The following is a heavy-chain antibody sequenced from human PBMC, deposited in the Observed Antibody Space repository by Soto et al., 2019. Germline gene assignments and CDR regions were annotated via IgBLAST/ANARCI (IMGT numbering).Heavy chain of an antibody. J-gene: IGHJ6*02. CDR3: ITSSSSYYYYGMDV. Sequence: PGGSLRLSCAASGFTFSDYYMSWIRQAPGKGLEWVSYISSSGSTIYYADSVKGRFTISRDNAKNSLYLQMNSLRAEDTAVYYCITSSSSYYYYGMDVWGQGTTVTVS. CDR2: ISSSGSTI. CDR1: GFTFSDYY. V-gene: IGHV3-11*01. D-gene: IGHD6-6*01.